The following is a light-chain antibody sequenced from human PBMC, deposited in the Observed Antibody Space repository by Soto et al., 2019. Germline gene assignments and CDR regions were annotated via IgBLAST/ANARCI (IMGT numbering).Light chain of an antibody. V-gene: IGKV1D-16*01. Sequence: DIQMTQPPSSVSASVGDRVTITCRASQGISSWLAWYQQKPGKXPKXXIYDASTLESGVPSRFTGRVSGTEGTLTISSLQPEDVATYDGQQYKSYSRMFGQGTKVDIK. CDR3: QQYKSYSRM. CDR2: DAS. CDR1: QGISSW. J-gene: IGKJ1*01.